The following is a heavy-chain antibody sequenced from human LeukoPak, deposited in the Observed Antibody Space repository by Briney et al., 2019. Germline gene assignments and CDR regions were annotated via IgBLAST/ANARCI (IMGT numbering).Heavy chain of an antibody. CDR1: GGSISSGGYS. J-gene: IGHJ4*02. CDR2: IYHSGST. Sequence: TPSETLSLTCAVSGGSISSGGYSWSWIRQPPGKGLEWIGYIYHSGSTYYNPSLKSRVTISVDRSKNQFSLKLSSVTAADTAVYYCARVHCTNGVCYTGYYFDYWGQGTLVTASS. V-gene: IGHV4-30-2*01. CDR3: ARVHCTNGVCYTGYYFDY. D-gene: IGHD2-8*01.